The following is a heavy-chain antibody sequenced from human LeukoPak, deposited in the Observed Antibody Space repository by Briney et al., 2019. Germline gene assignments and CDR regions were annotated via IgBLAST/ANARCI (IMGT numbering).Heavy chain of an antibody. D-gene: IGHD3-10*01. J-gene: IGHJ6*03. CDR1: GGSFSGYY. V-gene: IGHV4-34*01. CDR2: INHSGST. CDR3: ARAAFGEFYYYMDV. Sequence: SETLSLTCAVYGGSFSGYYWSWIRQPPGKGLEWIGEINHSGSTNYNPSLKSRVTISVDTSKNQFSLKLSSVTAADTAVYYCARAAFGEFYYYMDVWGKGTTVTISS.